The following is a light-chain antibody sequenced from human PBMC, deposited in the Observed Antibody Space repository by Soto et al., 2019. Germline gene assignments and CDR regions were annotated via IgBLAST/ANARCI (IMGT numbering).Light chain of an antibody. J-gene: IGLJ2*01. V-gene: IGLV2-8*01. CDR2: EVT. Sequence: QSVLTQPPSASGSPGQSVTISCTGTSSDVGGYNYVSWYQQHPGKAPKLMIFEVTKRPSGVPDRFSGSKSGNTASLTVSGLQADDEADYYCCSYAGINVVFGGGTKLTVL. CDR1: SSDVGGYNY. CDR3: CSYAGINVV.